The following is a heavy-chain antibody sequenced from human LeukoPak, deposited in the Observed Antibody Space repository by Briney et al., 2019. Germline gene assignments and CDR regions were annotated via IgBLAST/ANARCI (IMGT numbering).Heavy chain of an antibody. Sequence: KPGESLKTSCKGSGYSFTSYWIGWVRQMPGKGLEWMGIIYPGDSDTRYSPSFQGQVTISADKSISTAYLQWSSLKASDTAMYYCARSVDTYYYYMDVWGKGTTVTISS. J-gene: IGHJ6*03. V-gene: IGHV5-51*03. D-gene: IGHD5-18*01. CDR3: ARSVDTYYYYMDV. CDR2: IYPGDSDT. CDR1: GYSFTSYW.